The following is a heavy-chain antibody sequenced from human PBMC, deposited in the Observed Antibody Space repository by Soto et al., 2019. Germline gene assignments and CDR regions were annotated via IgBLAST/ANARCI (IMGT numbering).Heavy chain of an antibody. CDR2: VYYSGGA. Sequence: SETLSLTCTVSGVSIHNSHSFWGWIRQPLGKGLEFIGTVYYSGGAHYNSSLKSRVTISVDTANNQVSLRMRSLTAADTAVYYCGRVVEGATRHTDLDSWGQGTLVTVSS. D-gene: IGHD2-21*01. J-gene: IGHJ5*01. CDR1: GVSIHNSHSF. CDR3: GRVVEGATRHTDLDS. V-gene: IGHV4-39*01.